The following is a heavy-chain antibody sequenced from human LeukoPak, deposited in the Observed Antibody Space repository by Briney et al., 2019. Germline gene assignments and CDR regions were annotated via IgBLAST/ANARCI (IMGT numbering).Heavy chain of an antibody. J-gene: IGHJ4*02. Sequence: ASETLSLTCAVYGGSFSGYYWSWIRQPPGKGLEWIGEINHSGSTNYNPSLKSRVTISVDTSKNQFSLKLSSVTAADTAVYYCASLTYYYDGSGYYYLDYFDYWGQGTLVTVSS. CDR2: INHSGST. D-gene: IGHD3-22*01. CDR1: GGSFSGYY. V-gene: IGHV4-34*01. CDR3: ASLTYYYDGSGYYYLDYFDY.